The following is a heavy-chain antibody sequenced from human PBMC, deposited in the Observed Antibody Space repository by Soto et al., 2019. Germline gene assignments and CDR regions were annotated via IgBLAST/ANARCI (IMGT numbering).Heavy chain of an antibody. CDR3: AKPARDWGSHFDY. J-gene: IGHJ4*02. CDR1: GFTFSSYG. CDR2: ISYDGSNK. D-gene: IGHD7-27*01. V-gene: IGHV3-30*18. Sequence: GGSLRLSCAASGFTFSSYGMHWVRQAPGKGLEWVAVISYDGSNKYYADSVKGRFTISRDNSKNTLYLQMNSLRAEDTAVYYCAKPARDWGSHFDYRGQGTLVTVSS.